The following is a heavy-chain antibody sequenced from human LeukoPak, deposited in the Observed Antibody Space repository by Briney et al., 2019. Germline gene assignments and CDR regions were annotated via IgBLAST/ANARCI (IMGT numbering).Heavy chain of an antibody. V-gene: IGHV3-48*01. CDR1: GFTFSSYS. CDR2: ISSSSSTI. Sequence: GGSLRLSCAASGFTFSSYSMNWVRQAPGKGLEWVSYISSSSSTIYYADSVKGRFTISRDNAMNSLYLQMNSLRAEDTAVYYCARDRVAAAAGTGDYWGQGTLVTVSS. CDR3: ARDRVAAAAGTGDY. J-gene: IGHJ4*02. D-gene: IGHD6-13*01.